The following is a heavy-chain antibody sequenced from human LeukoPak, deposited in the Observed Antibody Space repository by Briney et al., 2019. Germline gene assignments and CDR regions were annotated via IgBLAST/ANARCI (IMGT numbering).Heavy chain of an antibody. V-gene: IGHV4-39*01. CDR2: IYYSGST. Sequence: SETLSLTCTVSGGSISSRSYYWGWIRQPPGQGLEWIGSIYYSGSTSYNASLKSRVTISVDTSKNQFSLKLSSVTAADTAVYYCARCIPENGDYKRGIDYWGQGTLVTVSS. CDR3: ARCIPENGDYKRGIDY. CDR1: GGSISSRSYY. J-gene: IGHJ4*02. D-gene: IGHD4-17*01.